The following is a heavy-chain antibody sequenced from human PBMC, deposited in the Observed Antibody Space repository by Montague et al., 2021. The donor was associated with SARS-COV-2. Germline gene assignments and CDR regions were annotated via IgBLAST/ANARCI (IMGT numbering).Heavy chain of an antibody. CDR2: INDRGVTNY. V-gene: IGHV4-34*01. J-gene: IGHJ4*02. CDR3: ARWDPQTLTLIVLRGKSARDD. D-gene: IGHD4-23*01. CDR1: GESFSGFF. Sequence: SETLSLTCAVYGESFSGFFWSWFRQPPGKGLEWIAEINDRGVTNYNYNPSLGSRVTISADTSKNQFSLKLRYVTAADTAVYYCARWDPQTLTLIVLRGKSARDDWGQGTLVTVSS.